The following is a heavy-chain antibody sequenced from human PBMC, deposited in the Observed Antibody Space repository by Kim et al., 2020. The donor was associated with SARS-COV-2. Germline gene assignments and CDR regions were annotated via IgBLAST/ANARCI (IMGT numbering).Heavy chain of an antibody. CDR2: ISSSGSTI. J-gene: IGHJ1*01. CDR1: GFTFSSYE. Sequence: GGSLRLSCAASGFTFSSYEMNWVRQAPGKGLEWVSYISSSGSTIYYADSVKGRFTISRDNAKDSLYLQMNSLRAEDTAVYYCARGKGRVATIFLTRVRDEYFQHWGQGTLVTVSS. D-gene: IGHD5-12*01. V-gene: IGHV3-48*03. CDR3: ARGKGRVATIFLTRVRDEYFQH.